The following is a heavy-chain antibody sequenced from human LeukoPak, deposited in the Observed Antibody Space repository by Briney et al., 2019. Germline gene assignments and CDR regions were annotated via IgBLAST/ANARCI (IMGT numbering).Heavy chain of an antibody. D-gene: IGHD5-18*01. Sequence: GGSLRLSRVASGLTFSSYAMSWVRQAPGKGLEWVSVITGSGGGTYYADSVKGRFTISRDNSKNTLYLQMNRLRAEDTAVYYCAKVGKWIQLWFDYWGQGSLVTVSS. CDR2: ITGSGGGT. CDR1: GLTFSSYA. J-gene: IGHJ4*02. V-gene: IGHV3-23*01. CDR3: AKVGKWIQLWFDY.